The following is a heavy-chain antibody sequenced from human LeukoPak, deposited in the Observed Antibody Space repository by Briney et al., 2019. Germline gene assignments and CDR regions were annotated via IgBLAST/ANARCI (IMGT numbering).Heavy chain of an antibody. V-gene: IGHV1-58*01. Sequence: GAAVKVSCKASGFTLIKSAVQWVRQARGQRLAWVGWIIVGSGQTRYAQKFQERVTITRDMSTSTAFLELSSLRSEDSAVYYCAAGDTLVRGVIIPFAPWGQGTLVTVSS. CDR2: IIVGSGQT. CDR1: GFTLIKSA. CDR3: AAGDTLVRGVIIPFAP. D-gene: IGHD3-10*01. J-gene: IGHJ5*02.